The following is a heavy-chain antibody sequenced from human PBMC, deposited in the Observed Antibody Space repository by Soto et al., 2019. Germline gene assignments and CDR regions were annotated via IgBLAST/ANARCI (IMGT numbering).Heavy chain of an antibody. V-gene: IGHV3-15*07. CDR1: GFTFSNAW. Sequence: EVQLVESGGGLVKPGGSLRLSCAASGFTFSNAWMNWVRQAPGKGLEWVGRIKSKTDGGTTDYAAPVKGRFTISRDESKNTLYLQMNSLKTEDTAVYYCTTLPVRITFGGVIVANFDYWGQGTLVTVSS. D-gene: IGHD3-16*02. CDR3: TTLPVRITFGGVIVANFDY. CDR2: IKSKTDGGTT. J-gene: IGHJ4*02.